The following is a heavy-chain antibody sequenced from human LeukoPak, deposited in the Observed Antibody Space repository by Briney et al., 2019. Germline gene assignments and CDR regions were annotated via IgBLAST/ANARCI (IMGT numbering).Heavy chain of an antibody. V-gene: IGHV1-69*02. D-gene: IGHD3-3*01. CDR1: GGTFSSYT. CDR3: ATSYDFSPLGAY. J-gene: IGHJ4*02. CDR2: IIPILGIA. Sequence: SVKVSCRASGGTFSSYTISWVRQAPGQGLEWMGRIIPILGIANYAQKFQGRVTITADKSTSTAYMELSSLRSEDTAVYYCATSYDFSPLGAYWGQGTLVTVSS.